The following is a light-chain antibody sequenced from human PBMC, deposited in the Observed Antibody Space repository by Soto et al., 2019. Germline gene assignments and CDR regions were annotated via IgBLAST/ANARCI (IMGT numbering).Light chain of an antibody. CDR3: SSYTTSSSYV. Sequence: SVLTQPASVSGSPGQSITISCTGTSGDVGGFNYVSWYQQHPGKAPKLLIFDVYSRPSGISNRFSGSKSGNTASLTISGLQAEDEADYYCSSYTTSSSYVFGAGTKVTVL. CDR1: SGDVGGFNY. J-gene: IGLJ1*01. V-gene: IGLV2-14*01. CDR2: DVY.